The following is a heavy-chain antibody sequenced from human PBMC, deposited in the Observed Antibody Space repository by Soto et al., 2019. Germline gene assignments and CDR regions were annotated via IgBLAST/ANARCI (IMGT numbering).Heavy chain of an antibody. V-gene: IGHV3-30*18. Sequence: QVQLVESGGGVVQPGRSLRLSCAASGFTFSSYGMHWVRQAPGKGLEWVAVISYDGSNKYYADSVKGRFTISRDNSKNTLYLQMNSLRAEDTAVYYCAKNKRGSSFSNSQRPYYYGMDVWGQGTTVTVSS. CDR1: GFTFSSYG. J-gene: IGHJ6*02. CDR3: AKNKRGSSFSNSQRPYYYGMDV. D-gene: IGHD1-1*01. CDR2: ISYDGSNK.